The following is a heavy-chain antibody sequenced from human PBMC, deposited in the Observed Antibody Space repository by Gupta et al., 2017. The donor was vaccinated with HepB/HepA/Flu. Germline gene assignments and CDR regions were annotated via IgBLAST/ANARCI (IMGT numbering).Heavy chain of an antibody. CDR1: GFTFSSYA. J-gene: IGHJ4*02. Sequence: EVQLLESGGGLVQPGGSLRLSCAASGFTFSSYAMRWVRQAPGKGLEWVSAISGSGGSTYYADSVKGRFTISRDNSKNTLYLQMNSLRAEDTAVYYCAKVATRVTGDKGGYYFDYWGQGTLVTVSS. V-gene: IGHV3-23*01. CDR2: ISGSGGST. CDR3: AKVATRVTGDKGGYYFDY. D-gene: IGHD7-27*01.